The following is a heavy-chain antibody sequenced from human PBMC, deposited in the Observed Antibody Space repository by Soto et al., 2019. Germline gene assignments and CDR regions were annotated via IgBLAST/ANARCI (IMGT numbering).Heavy chain of an antibody. Sequence: EVPLVESGGGLVQPGGSLRLSCAASGLTFSSYSMNWVRQAPGKGLEWVSDISTSSTTIHYADSVKGRFTISRDNAKNSLYLQMNSLRAEDTAVYYCVKGYYFDYWGQGTLVTVSS. CDR3: VKGYYFDY. V-gene: IGHV3-48*01. CDR2: ISTSSTTI. CDR1: GLTFSSYS. J-gene: IGHJ4*02.